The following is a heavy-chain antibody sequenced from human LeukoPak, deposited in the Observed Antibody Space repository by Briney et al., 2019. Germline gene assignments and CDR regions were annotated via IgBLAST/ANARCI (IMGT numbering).Heavy chain of an antibody. CDR2: IFYSGST. J-gene: IGHJ6*02. CDR3: ARLGRYDILTGFNYGMDV. Sequence: SETLSLTRTVSGGSISSSSYYWGWIRQPPGKGLEWIGSIFYSGSTYYNPSLKSRVTISVDTSKNQFSLKLSSVTAADTAVYYCARLGRYDILTGFNYGMDVWGQGTTVTVSS. CDR1: GGSISSSSYY. D-gene: IGHD3-9*01. V-gene: IGHV4-39*01.